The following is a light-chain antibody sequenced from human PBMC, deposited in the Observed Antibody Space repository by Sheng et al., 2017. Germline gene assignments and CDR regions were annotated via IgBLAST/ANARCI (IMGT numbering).Light chain of an antibody. CDR1: QSVSSY. Sequence: EIVMTQSPATLSVSPGERATLSCRASQSVSSYLAWYQHKPGRAPRLLIYGASTRATGVPTRFSGTGSGTDFTLTISSLQSEDFAIYYCQQYNSWPPVYTFGQGTKLXIK. J-gene: IGKJ2*01. CDR2: GAS. CDR3: QQYNSWPPVYT. V-gene: IGKV3-15*01.